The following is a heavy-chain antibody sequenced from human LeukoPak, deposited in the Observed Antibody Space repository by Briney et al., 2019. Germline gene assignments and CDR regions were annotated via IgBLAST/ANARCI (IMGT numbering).Heavy chain of an antibody. J-gene: IGHJ3*02. CDR2: IYHSGST. D-gene: IGHD1/OR15-1a*01. CDR1: GGSFSGYY. V-gene: IGHV4-34*01. CDR3: ARNNKDGAFDI. Sequence: SGTLSLTCAGYGGSFSGYYWSWIRQPPGKGLEWIGEIYHSGSTNYNPSLKSRVTISVDKSKNQFSLKLSSVTAADTAVYYCARNNKDGAFDIWGQGTMVTVSS.